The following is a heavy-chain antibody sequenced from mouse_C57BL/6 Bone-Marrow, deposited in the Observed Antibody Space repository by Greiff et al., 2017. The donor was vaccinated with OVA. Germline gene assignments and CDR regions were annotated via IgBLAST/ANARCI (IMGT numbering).Heavy chain of an antibody. CDR3: AGGGGTGTFAY. Sequence: VKLMESGPELVKPGASVKISCKASGYAFSSSWMNWVKQRPGKGLEWIGRIYPGDGDTNYNGKFKGKATLTADKSSSTAYMQLSSLTSEDSAVYFFAGGGGTGTFAYWGQGTLVTVSA. V-gene: IGHV1-82*01. CDR1: GYAFSSSW. J-gene: IGHJ3*01. D-gene: IGHD4-1*01. CDR2: IYPGDGDT.